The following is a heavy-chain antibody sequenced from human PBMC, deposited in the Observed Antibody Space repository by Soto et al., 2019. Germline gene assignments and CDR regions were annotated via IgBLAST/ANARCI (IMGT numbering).Heavy chain of an antibody. J-gene: IGHJ6*02. CDR2: INHSGST. CDR1: GGSFSCYY. Sequence: SETLSLTCAVYGGSFSCYYWGWIRQPPGKGLEWIGEINHSGSTNYNPSLKSRVTISVDTSKNQFSLKLSSVTAADTAVYYCARVLRSSTSCRFLYYYYGMDVWGQGTTVTVSS. V-gene: IGHV4-34*01. CDR3: ARVLRSSTSCRFLYYYYGMDV. D-gene: IGHD2-2*01.